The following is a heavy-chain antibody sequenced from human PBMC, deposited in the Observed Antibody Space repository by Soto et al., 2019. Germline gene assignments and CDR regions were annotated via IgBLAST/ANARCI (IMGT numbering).Heavy chain of an antibody. J-gene: IGHJ4*02. CDR2: ISSSSSYI. CDR1: GFTFSSYS. D-gene: IGHD3-3*01. Sequence: GGSLRLSCAASGFTFSSYSMNWVRQAPGKGLEWVSSISSSSSYIYYADSVKGRFTISRDNAKNSLYLQMNSLRAEDTAVYYCARDQAAGWLLSDYWGQGTLVTVSS. V-gene: IGHV3-21*01. CDR3: ARDQAAGWLLSDY.